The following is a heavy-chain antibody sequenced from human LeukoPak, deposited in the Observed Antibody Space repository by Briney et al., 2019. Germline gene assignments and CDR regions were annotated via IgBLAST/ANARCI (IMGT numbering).Heavy chain of an antibody. Sequence: SVKVSCKASGGTFSSYAISWVRQAPGQGLEWMGRIIPIFGTANYAQKFQGRVTITTDESTSTAYMELSSLRSEDTAVYYCTRETRPSHYYDSSGYYAYWGQGTLVTVSS. CDR1: GGTFSSYA. CDR2: IIPIFGTA. V-gene: IGHV1-69*05. CDR3: TRETRPSHYYDSSGYYAY. J-gene: IGHJ4*02. D-gene: IGHD3-22*01.